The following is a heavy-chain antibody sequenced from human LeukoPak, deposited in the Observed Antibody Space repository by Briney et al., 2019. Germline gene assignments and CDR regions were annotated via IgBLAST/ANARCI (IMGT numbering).Heavy chain of an antibody. Sequence: PGGSLRLSCAASGFTLSGSAMHWVRQASGKGLEWVGRIRGKANSYATAYAASVKGRFTISRDDSKNTAYLQMNSLKTEDTAVYYCTRPEYYYDSSGYRDWGQGTLVTVSS. CDR2: IRGKANSYAT. CDR3: TRPEYYYDSSGYRD. V-gene: IGHV3-73*01. D-gene: IGHD3-22*01. J-gene: IGHJ4*02. CDR1: GFTLSGSA.